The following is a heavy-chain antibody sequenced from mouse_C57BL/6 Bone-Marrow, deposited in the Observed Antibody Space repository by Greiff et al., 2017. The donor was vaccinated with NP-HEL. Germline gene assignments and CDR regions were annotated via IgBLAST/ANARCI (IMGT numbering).Heavy chain of an antibody. Sequence: VQLQQPGAELVRPGSSVKLSCKASGYTFTSYWMHWVKQRPIQGLEWIGNIDPSDSETHYNQKFKGKSTLTVDKSSSTAYMQLSSLTSEDSAVYYCARRITTVVADWYFDVWGTGTTVTVSS. D-gene: IGHD1-1*01. CDR3: ARRITTVVADWYFDV. CDR1: GYTFTSYW. V-gene: IGHV1-52*01. CDR2: IDPSDSET. J-gene: IGHJ1*03.